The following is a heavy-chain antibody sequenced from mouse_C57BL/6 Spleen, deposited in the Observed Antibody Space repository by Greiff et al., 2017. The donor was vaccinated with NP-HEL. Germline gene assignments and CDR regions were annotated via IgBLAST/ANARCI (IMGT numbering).Heavy chain of an antibody. CDR1: GYAFSSSW. J-gene: IGHJ2*01. V-gene: IGHV1-82*01. CDR2: IYPGDGDT. CDR3: ARRGANCFDY. D-gene: IGHD4-1*01. Sequence: QVQLQQSGPELVKPGASVTISCKASGYAFSSSWMNWVKQRPGKGLEWIGRIYPGDGDTNYNGKFKGKATLTADKSSSTAYMQLSSLTSEDSAVYFCARRGANCFDYWGQGTTLTVSS.